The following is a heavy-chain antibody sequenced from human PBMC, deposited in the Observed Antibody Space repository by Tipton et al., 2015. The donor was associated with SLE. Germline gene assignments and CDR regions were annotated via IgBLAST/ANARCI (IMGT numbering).Heavy chain of an antibody. Sequence: GSLRLSCAASGFTFSSYGMHWVRQAPGKGLEWVAFIRYDGSNKYYADSVKGRFTISRDNSKNTLYLQMNSLRAEDTAVYYCAKDRGRPPLLGYWGQGTLVTVSS. CDR1: GFTFSSYG. CDR3: AKDRGRPPLLGY. CDR2: IRYDGSNK. D-gene: IGHD3-16*01. J-gene: IGHJ4*02. V-gene: IGHV3-30*02.